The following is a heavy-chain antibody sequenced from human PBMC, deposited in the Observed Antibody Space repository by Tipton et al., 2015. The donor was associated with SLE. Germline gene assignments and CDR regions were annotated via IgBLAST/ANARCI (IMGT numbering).Heavy chain of an antibody. CDR2: ISYDGSNK. D-gene: IGHD3-9*01. CDR1: GFTFSSYG. Sequence: SLRLSCAASGFTFSSYGMHWVRQAPGKGLEWVAVISYDGSNKYYADSVKGRFTISRDNSKNTLYLQMNTLRVEDTAVYYCAAGPGAWFQFDFWGQGTVVTVSS. V-gene: IGHV3-30*03. J-gene: IGHJ4*02. CDR3: AAGPGAWFQFDF.